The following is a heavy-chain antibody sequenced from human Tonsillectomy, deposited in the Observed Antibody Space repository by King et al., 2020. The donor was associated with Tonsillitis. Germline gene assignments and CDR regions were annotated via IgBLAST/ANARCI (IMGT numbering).Heavy chain of an antibody. CDR3: AREARRGLPLD. V-gene: IGHV3-7*01. CDR2: IKQDGSEK. Sequence: VQLVESGGGLVQPGGSLRLSCAASGFTFSSYWISWVRQAPGKGLEWVANIKQDGSEKYYVESVKGRFTISRDNAKNSLYLQMNSLRAEDTAVYYCAREARRGLPLDWGQGTLVTVSS. D-gene: IGHD6-6*01. J-gene: IGHJ4*02. CDR1: GFTFSSYW.